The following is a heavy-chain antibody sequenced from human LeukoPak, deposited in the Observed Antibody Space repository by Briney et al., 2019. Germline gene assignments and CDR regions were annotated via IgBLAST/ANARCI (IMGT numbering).Heavy chain of an antibody. CDR1: GGSISSSY. D-gene: IGHD5-12*01. CDR2: IYYGST. Sequence: SETLSLTCTVPGGSISSSYWSWIRQPPGKGLEWIGYIYYGSTNYNPSLESRVTISVDKSKNQFSLKLSSVTAADTAVYYCARKRRRYSGYDHPFDYWGQGTLVTVSS. J-gene: IGHJ4*02. CDR3: ARKRRRYSGYDHPFDY. V-gene: IGHV4-59*12.